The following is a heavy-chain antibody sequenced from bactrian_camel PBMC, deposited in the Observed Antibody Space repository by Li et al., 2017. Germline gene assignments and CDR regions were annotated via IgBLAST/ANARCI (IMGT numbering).Heavy chain of an antibody. V-gene: IGHV3S54*01. Sequence: HVQLVESGGGSVQAGGSLRLSCAASGYSRNCMGWFRQAPGKERERVASIYTGGGRTYYADSVKGRFTISQDNARNTGYLQMNSLKPEDTAMYYCAAAVGMGCSPCPGWYKYWAPGTQVTVS. CDR3: AAAVGMGCSPCPGWYKY. CDR2: IYTGGGRT. J-gene: IGHJ4*01. D-gene: IGHD3*01. CDR1: GYSRNC.